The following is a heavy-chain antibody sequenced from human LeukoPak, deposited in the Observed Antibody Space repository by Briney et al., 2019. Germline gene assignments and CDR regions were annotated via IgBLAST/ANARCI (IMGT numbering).Heavy chain of an antibody. J-gene: IGHJ4*02. CDR2: ISSSGDGP. D-gene: IGHD6-13*01. V-gene: IGHV3-23*01. CDR1: GFPFNSYA. Sequence: GGSLRLSCVASGFPFNSYAMTWVRQAPGKGLEWVSGISSSGDGPYYADSVKGRFTISRDNSKNTLYLQMSSLRAEDTAVYYCARDRGGAAAHFDYWGQGTLVTVSS. CDR3: ARDRGGAAAHFDY.